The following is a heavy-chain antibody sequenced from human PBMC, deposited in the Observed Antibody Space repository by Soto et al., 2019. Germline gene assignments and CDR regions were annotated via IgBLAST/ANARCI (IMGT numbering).Heavy chain of an antibody. D-gene: IGHD3-22*01. Sequence: NPSETLSLTCAVSGGSISSSNWLSWVRQPPGKGLEWIGEIYHSGSTNYNPSLKSRVTISVDKSKNQFSLKLSSVTAADTAVYYCARRRDYYDSSGYYFNWFDPWGQGTLVTVSS. V-gene: IGHV4-4*02. CDR3: ARRRDYYDSSGYYFNWFDP. J-gene: IGHJ5*02. CDR1: GGSISSSNW. CDR2: IYHSGST.